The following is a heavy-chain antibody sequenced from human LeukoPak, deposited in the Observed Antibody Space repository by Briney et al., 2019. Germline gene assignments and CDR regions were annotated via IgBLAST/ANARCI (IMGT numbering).Heavy chain of an antibody. J-gene: IGHJ6*03. Sequence: SETLSLTCTVSGGSISSYYWSWIRQPPGKGLEWIGYIYYSGSTNYNPSLKSRVTISVDTSKNQFSLKLSSVTAADTAVYYCARDEIAVADSRYMDVWSKGTTVTVSS. CDR1: GGSISSYY. D-gene: IGHD6-19*01. CDR3: ARDEIAVADSRYMDV. V-gene: IGHV4-59*01. CDR2: IYYSGST.